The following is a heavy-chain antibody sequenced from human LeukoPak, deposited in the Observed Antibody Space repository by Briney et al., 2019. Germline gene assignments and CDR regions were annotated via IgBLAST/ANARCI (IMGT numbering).Heavy chain of an antibody. Sequence: PSETLSLTCTVPGGSISSYYWSWIRQPAGKGLEWIGRIYTSGSTNYNPSLKSRVTMSVDTSKNQFSLKLSSVTAADTAVYYCARDVAVADHQPGDAFDIWGQGTMVTVSS. J-gene: IGHJ3*02. V-gene: IGHV4-4*07. CDR3: ARDVAVADHQPGDAFDI. CDR2: IYTSGST. CDR1: GGSISSYY. D-gene: IGHD6-19*01.